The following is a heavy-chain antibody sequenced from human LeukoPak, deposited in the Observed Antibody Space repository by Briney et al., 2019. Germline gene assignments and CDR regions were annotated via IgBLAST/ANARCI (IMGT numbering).Heavy chain of an antibody. V-gene: IGHV3-11*04. CDR2: ISSSGSTI. Sequence: GGSLRLSCAASGFTFSDYYMSWIRQAPGKGLEWVSYISSSGSTIYYADSVKGRFTISRDNAQNSLYLQMNTLRAKDTAVYYCARDHLWSFDYWGQGTLVTVSS. CDR1: GFTFSDYY. J-gene: IGHJ4*02. CDR3: ARDHLWSFDY. D-gene: IGHD3-3*02.